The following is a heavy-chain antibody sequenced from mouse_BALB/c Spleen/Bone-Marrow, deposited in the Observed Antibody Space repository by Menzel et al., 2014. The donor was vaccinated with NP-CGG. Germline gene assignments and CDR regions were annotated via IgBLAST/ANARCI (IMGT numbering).Heavy chain of an antibody. CDR3: ANSRTGFPC. Sequence: QVQLQQSGAELAKPGASVEMSCKASGYTFTNSWMHWVKQRPGQGLEWIGYINPGTDYTEYDQKFKDKATLTADRSSSTAYMQLSGLTSEDSAVYFCANSRTGFPCWGQGTLVTVSA. CDR1: GYTFTNSW. V-gene: IGHV1-7*01. J-gene: IGHJ3*01. D-gene: IGHD4-1*01. CDR2: INPGTDYT.